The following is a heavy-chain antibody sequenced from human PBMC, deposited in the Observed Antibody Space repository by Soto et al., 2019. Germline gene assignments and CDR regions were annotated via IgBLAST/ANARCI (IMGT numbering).Heavy chain of an antibody. Sequence: SETLSLTCTVSGGSINTFYWSWVRQPAGKGLEWIGRIFSSGSTSFNPSLKSRVTMSVDTSKNQFSLKLSSVTAADTAVYYCARGYSGYDYYYYGMDVWGQGTTVTVSS. V-gene: IGHV4-4*07. J-gene: IGHJ6*02. CDR1: GGSINTFY. D-gene: IGHD5-12*01. CDR3: ARGYSGYDYYYYGMDV. CDR2: IFSSGST.